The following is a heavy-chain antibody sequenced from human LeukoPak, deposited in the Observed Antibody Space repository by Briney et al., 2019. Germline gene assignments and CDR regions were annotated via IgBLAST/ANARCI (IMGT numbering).Heavy chain of an antibody. CDR2: IYATGST. CDR3: ARVGYSSGWYPLDY. Sequence: NSSETLSLTGTVSGGSISSYYWSWIRQPAGKGLEWIGRIYATGSTNYNPSLKSRVTMSVDTSKNQFSLNLNSVTAADTAVYYCARVGYSSGWYPLDYWGQGTLVTVSS. D-gene: IGHD6-19*01. J-gene: IGHJ4*02. V-gene: IGHV4-4*07. CDR1: GGSISSYY.